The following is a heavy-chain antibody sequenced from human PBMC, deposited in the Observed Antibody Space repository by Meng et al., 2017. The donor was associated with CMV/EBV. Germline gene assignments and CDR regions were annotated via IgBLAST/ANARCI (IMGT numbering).Heavy chain of an antibody. CDR1: GFTFGDYA. CDR2: IRSKAYGGTT. V-gene: IGHV3-49*04. J-gene: IGHJ4*02. D-gene: IGHD6-13*01. Sequence: GESLKISCTASGFTFGDYAMSWVRQAPGKGLEWVGFIRSKAYGGTTEYAASVKGRFTISRDDSKSIAYLQMNSLRVEDTAVYYCAKEPSSWYRPSFDYWGQGTLVTVSS. CDR3: AKEPSSWYRPSFDY.